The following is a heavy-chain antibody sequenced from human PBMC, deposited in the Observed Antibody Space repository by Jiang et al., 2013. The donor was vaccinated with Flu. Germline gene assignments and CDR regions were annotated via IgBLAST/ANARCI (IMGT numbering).Heavy chain of an antibody. CDR3: VRALMDEWARDY. CDR1: GFIFSNYW. D-gene: IGHD2-8*01. J-gene: IGHJ4*02. V-gene: IGHV3-74*01. Sequence: VQLVESGGGLVQPGGSLRLSCAASGFIFSNYWLHWVRQAPGQGLVWVSRVSPDGSSTDYADSVKGRFSISRDNAKNTVYLQMNSLRVEETAVYFCVRALMDEWARDYWGQGTLVTVSS. CDR2: VSPDGSST.